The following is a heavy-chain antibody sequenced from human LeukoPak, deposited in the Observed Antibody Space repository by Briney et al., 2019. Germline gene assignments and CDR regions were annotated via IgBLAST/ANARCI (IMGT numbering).Heavy chain of an antibody. CDR3: AKDSKTYSGSYGVDY. V-gene: IGHV3-30*02. CDR2: IRYDGSNK. CDR1: GFTFSSYG. Sequence: QSGGSLRLSCAASGFTFSSYGMHWVRQAPGKGLEWVAFIRYDGSNKYYADSVKGRFTISRDNSKNTLYLQMNSLRAEDTAVYYCAKDSKTYSGSYGVDYWGQGTLVTVSS. D-gene: IGHD1-26*01. J-gene: IGHJ4*02.